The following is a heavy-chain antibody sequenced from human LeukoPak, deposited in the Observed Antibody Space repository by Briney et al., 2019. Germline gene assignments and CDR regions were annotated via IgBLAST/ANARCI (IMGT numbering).Heavy chain of an antibody. V-gene: IGHV5-10-1*01. CDR3: ARHLSGGSGRHY. Sequence: GESLQISCKGSGSRFTSYWISWVRQMPGKGREWMGRIDPSDSYTNYSPSFQGHVTISADKSISTAYLQWSSLKASDTAMYYCARHLSGGSGRHYWGQGTLVTVSS. J-gene: IGHJ4*02. CDR1: GSRFTSYW. CDR2: IDPSDSYT. D-gene: IGHD6-19*01.